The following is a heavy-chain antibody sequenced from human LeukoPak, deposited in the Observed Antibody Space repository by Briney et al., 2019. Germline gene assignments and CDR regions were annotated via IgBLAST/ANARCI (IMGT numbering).Heavy chain of an antibody. CDR2: IKQDGSEK. CDR1: GFTFSSYW. V-gene: IGHV3-7*01. D-gene: IGHD3-3*02. CDR3: ARDGRLSRYYYYMDV. Sequence: GGSLRLSCAASGFTFSSYWMSWVRQAPGKGLEWVANIKQDGSEKYYVDSVKGRFTISRDNAKNSLYLQMSSLRAEDTAVYYCARDGRLSRYYYYMDVWGKGTTVTVSS. J-gene: IGHJ6*03.